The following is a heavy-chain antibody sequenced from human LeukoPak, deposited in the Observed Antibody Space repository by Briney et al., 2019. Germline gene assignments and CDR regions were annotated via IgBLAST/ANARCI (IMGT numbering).Heavy chain of an antibody. D-gene: IGHD2-21*02. CDR2: IWYDGSNQ. V-gene: IGHV3-33*06. CDR3: AKDKDTPATAQPQRGYFGS. Sequence: PGGSLRLSCAASGFPFSGSGMHWVRQAPGKGLEWVAVIWYDGSNQYYADSVKGRFTISRDNSKNTVDLQMNSLRAEDTAVYFCAKDKDTPATAQPQRGYFGSWGQGTLVTVSS. J-gene: IGHJ4*02. CDR1: GFPFSGSG.